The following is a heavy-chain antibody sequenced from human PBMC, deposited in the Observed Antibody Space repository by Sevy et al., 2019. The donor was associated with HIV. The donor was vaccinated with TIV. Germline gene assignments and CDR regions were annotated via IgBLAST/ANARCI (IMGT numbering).Heavy chain of an antibody. D-gene: IGHD2-2*02. CDR1: GDSINTYY. CDR2: VSHSGNT. V-gene: IGHV4-59*08. CDR3: ARLRWDLVVVPGATPGCYFDS. Sequence: SETLSLTCTVSGDSINTYYWSWIRQPPGKGLEWIGYVSHSGNTNYNPSLKSRVSMSVDTSTNQFSLKVRSVAAADTAVYYCARLRWDLVVVPGATPGCYFDSWGQGTLVTVSS. J-gene: IGHJ4*02.